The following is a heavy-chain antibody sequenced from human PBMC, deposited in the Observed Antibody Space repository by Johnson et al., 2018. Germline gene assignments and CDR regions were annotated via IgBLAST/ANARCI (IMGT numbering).Heavy chain of an antibody. CDR2: IRSSSPYI. CDR1: GFTFSDYN. CDR3: ARGNYGLDV. J-gene: IGHJ6*02. V-gene: IGHV3-21*01. Sequence: EVQLVESGGGLVKPGGSLRLSCAASGFTFSDYNMYWVRQAPGKGLEWVSPIRSSSPYIYYADAVKGRFPISRDNANNLRYLQMNSLIAEDTAVYYCARGNYGLDVWGRGTTVTVSS.